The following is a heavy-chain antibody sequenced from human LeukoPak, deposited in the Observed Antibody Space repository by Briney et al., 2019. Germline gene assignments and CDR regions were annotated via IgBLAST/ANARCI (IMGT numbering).Heavy chain of an antibody. CDR1: GFTFSSYS. V-gene: IGHV3-66*01. Sequence: PGGSLRLSCAASGFTFSSYSMNWVRQARGKGLEWVSVIYSGGSTYYADSVKGRFTISRDNSKNTLYLQMNSLRAEDTAVYYCARDWGYYYDSSGYTSSYGMDVWGQGTTVTVSS. J-gene: IGHJ6*02. CDR3: ARDWGYYYDSSGYTSSYGMDV. CDR2: IYSGGST. D-gene: IGHD3-22*01.